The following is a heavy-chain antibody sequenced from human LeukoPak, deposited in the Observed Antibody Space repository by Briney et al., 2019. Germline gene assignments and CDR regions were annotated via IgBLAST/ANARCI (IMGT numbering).Heavy chain of an antibody. Sequence: PGGSLRLSCAASGFTFSSYWMSWVRQAPGKGLEWVANIKQDGSEEYYVDSVKGRFTISRDNAKNSLYLQMNSLRAEDTAVYYCARVTKGYYDFWRGQGTLVTVSS. D-gene: IGHD3-3*01. J-gene: IGHJ4*02. CDR2: IKQDGSEE. CDR3: ARVTKGYYDFW. V-gene: IGHV3-7*01. CDR1: GFTFSSYW.